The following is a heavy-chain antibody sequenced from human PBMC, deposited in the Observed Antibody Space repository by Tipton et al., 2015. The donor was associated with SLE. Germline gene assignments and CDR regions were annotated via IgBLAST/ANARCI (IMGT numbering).Heavy chain of an antibody. D-gene: IGHD3-10*01. Sequence: TLSLTCAVYGESFSGYYWSWIRQPPGKGLEWIGEINHSGSTNYNPSLKSRVTISVDTSKNQFSLKLSSVTAADTAVYYCARGLPPARHYYNSGGGWFDPWGQGTLVTVSP. V-gene: IGHV4-34*01. J-gene: IGHJ5*02. CDR2: INHSGST. CDR1: GESFSGYY. CDR3: ARGLPPARHYYNSGGGWFDP.